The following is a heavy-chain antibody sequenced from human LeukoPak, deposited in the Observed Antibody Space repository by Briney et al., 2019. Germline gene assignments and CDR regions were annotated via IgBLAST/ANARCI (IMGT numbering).Heavy chain of an antibody. CDR2: ITSSDGNT. V-gene: IGHV3-23*01. CDR3: AKDGGLWVSAQWGAS. D-gene: IGHD3-16*01. J-gene: IGHJ5*02. CDR1: GFTFSSYT. Sequence: PGGSLRLSCAASGFTFSSYTMSWVRQAPGKGLEWVSTITSSDGNTYYADSVKGRFTVSRDNSKNTLFLQMNSLRAEDTAVYYCAKDGGLWVSAQWGASWGRGTLVPVSS.